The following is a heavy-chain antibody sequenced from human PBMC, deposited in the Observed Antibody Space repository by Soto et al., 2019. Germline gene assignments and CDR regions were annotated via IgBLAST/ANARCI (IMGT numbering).Heavy chain of an antibody. CDR2: ISAYNGNT. J-gene: IGHJ3*02. V-gene: IGHV1-18*01. CDR3: ARDGSRGDSSGYLEVGYAFDI. D-gene: IGHD3-22*01. Sequence: GASVKVSCKASGYTFTSYGISWVRQAPGQGLEWMGWISAYNGNTNYAQKLQGRVTMTTDTSTSTAYMELRSLRSDDTAVYYCARDGSRGDSSGYLEVGYAFDIWGQGTMVTVSS. CDR1: GYTFTSYG.